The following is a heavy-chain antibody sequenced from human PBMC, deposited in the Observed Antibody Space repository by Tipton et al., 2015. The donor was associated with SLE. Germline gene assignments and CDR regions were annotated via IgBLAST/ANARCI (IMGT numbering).Heavy chain of an antibody. CDR2: IWYDGSNK. Sequence: LRLSCAASGFTFNNYAMHWVRQAPGKGLEWVAVIWYDGSNKYYADSVRGRFTISRDISNNTLYLQMNSLRPEDTAVYYCARDIRAARRDYFDYWGQGTLVTVSS. CDR3: ARDIRAARRDYFDY. CDR1: GFTFNNYA. D-gene: IGHD6-6*01. J-gene: IGHJ4*02. V-gene: IGHV3-33*08.